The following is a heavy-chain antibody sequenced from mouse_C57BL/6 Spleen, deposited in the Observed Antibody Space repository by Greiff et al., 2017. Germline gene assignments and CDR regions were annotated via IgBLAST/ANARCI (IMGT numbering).Heavy chain of an antibody. D-gene: IGHD1-1*01. CDR3: ARSGGSSWYFDV. CDR2: IYPRSGNT. J-gene: IGHJ1*03. CDR1: GYTFTSYG. V-gene: IGHV1-81*01. Sequence: QVQLQQSGAELARPGASVKLSCKASGYTFTSYGISWVKQRTGQGLEWIGEIYPRSGNTYYNEKFKGKATLTADKSSSTAYMELRSLTSEDSAVYFCARSGGSSWYFDVWGTGTTVTVSS.